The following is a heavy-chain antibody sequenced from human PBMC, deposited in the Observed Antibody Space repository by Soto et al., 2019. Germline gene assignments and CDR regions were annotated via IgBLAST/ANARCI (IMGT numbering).Heavy chain of an antibody. CDR3: ARGQPYSSSSPDYYYYYGMDV. J-gene: IGHJ6*02. V-gene: IGHV3-13*01. CDR1: GFTFSSYD. CDR2: IGTAGDT. D-gene: IGHD6-6*01. Sequence: GGSLRLSCAASGFTFSSYDMHWVRQATGKGLEWVSAIGTAGDTYYPGSVKGRFTISRENAKNSLYLQMNSLRAEDTAVYYCARGQPYSSSSPDYYYYYGMDVWGQGTTVTVSS.